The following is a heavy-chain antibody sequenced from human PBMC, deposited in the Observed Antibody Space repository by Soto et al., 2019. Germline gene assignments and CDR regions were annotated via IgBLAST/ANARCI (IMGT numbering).Heavy chain of an antibody. Sequence: SETLSLTCAVYGGSFSGYYWSWIRQPPGKGLEWIGEINHSGSTNYNPSLKSRVTISVDTSKNQFSLKLSSVTAADTAVYYCARGRPIVPAARTQWLRDSGGYYFDYWGQGTLVTVSS. J-gene: IGHJ4*02. D-gene: IGHD2-2*01. CDR1: GGSFSGYY. CDR3: ARGRPIVPAARTQWLRDSGGYYFDY. V-gene: IGHV4-34*01. CDR2: INHSGST.